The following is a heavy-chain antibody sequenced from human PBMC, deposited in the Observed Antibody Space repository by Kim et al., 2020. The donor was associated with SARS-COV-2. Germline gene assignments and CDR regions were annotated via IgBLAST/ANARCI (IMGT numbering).Heavy chain of an antibody. V-gene: IGHV3-30*04. J-gene: IGHJ4*02. D-gene: IGHD3-10*01. CDR3: ARDFTYGSGSYTSNPGAY. Sequence: GGSLRLSCAASGFTFSSYAMHWVRQAPGKGLEWVAVISYDGSNKYYADSVKGRFTISRDNSKNTLYLQMNSLRAEDTAVYYCARDFTYGSGSYTSNPGAYWGQGTLVTVSS. CDR2: ISYDGSNK. CDR1: GFTFSSYA.